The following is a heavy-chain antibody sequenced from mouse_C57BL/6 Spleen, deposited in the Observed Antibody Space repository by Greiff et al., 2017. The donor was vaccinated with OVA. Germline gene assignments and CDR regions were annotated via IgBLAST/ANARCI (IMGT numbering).Heavy chain of an antibody. D-gene: IGHD1-1*01. CDR3: ARGGTTVVDAMDY. Sequence: VQLQQSGAELVKPGASVKISCKASGYAFSSYWMNWVKQRPGKGLEWIGQIYPGDGDTNYNGKFKGKATLTADKSSSTAYMQLSSLTSEDSAVYFCARGGTTVVDAMDYWGQGTSVTVSS. CDR2: IYPGDGDT. CDR1: GYAFSSYW. V-gene: IGHV1-80*01. J-gene: IGHJ4*01.